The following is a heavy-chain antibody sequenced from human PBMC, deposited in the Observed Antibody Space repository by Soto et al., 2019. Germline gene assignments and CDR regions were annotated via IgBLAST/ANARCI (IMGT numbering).Heavy chain of an antibody. Sequence: QLQLQESGSGLVKPSQTLSLTCAVSGGSISSGGYSWSWIRQPPGKGLEWIGYIYHSGSTYYNPSLKSRATISVDRSKNQFSLKLSSVTDADTAVYYCARDDYGGNSNWFDPWGQGTLVTVSS. CDR3: ARDDYGGNSNWFDP. CDR1: GGSISSGGYS. D-gene: IGHD4-17*01. J-gene: IGHJ5*02. V-gene: IGHV4-30-2*01. CDR2: IYHSGST.